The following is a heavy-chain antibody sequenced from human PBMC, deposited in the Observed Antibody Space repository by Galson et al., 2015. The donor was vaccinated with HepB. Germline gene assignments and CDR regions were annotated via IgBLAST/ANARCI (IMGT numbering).Heavy chain of an antibody. CDR3: AKDYSGYDPYYFDY. Sequence: SLRLSCAASGFTFSSYGMHWVRQAPGKGLEWVAVISYDGSNKYYADSVKGRFTISRDNSKNTLYLQMNSLRAEDTAVYYCAKDYSGYDPYYFDYWGQGTLVTVSS. J-gene: IGHJ4*02. D-gene: IGHD5-12*01. CDR2: ISYDGSNK. V-gene: IGHV3-30*18. CDR1: GFTFSSYG.